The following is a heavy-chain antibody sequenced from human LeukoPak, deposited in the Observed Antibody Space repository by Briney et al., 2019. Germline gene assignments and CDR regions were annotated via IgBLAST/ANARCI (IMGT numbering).Heavy chain of an antibody. CDR1: GGSISGHY. CDR2: IYTSGST. V-gene: IGHV4-4*07. CDR3: ARDFDY. Sequence: NPSETLSLTCTLSGGSISGHYWTWIRQPAGKALEWIGLIYTSGSTNYNPSLKNRVTMSVDTSKNQFSLNLSSVTAADTAVYYCARDFDYWGQGTLVTVSS. J-gene: IGHJ4*02.